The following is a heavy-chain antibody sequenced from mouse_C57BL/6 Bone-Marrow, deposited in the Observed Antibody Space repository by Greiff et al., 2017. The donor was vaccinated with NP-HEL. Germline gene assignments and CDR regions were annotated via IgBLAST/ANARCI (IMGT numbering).Heavy chain of an antibody. CDR3: STDYYGSYWYFDV. CDR2: IDPEDGDT. CDR1: GFNIKDYY. Sequence: EVQLQQSGAELVRPGASVKLSCTASGFNIKDYYMHWVKQRPEQGLEWIGRIDPEDGDTEYAPKFQGKATMTADKSSNTAYLQLSSLTSEDTAVYYCSTDYYGSYWYFDVWGTGTTVTVSS. D-gene: IGHD1-1*01. V-gene: IGHV14-1*01. J-gene: IGHJ1*03.